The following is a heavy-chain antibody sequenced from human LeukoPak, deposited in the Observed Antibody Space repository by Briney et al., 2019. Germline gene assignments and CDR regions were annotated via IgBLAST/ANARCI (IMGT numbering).Heavy chain of an antibody. D-gene: IGHD2/OR15-2a*01. J-gene: IGHJ4*02. V-gene: IGHV4-59*02. CDR3: SEGYFEPFDH. CDR1: GASVSSSH. CDR2: LSYTGKT. Sequence: ETLSLTCVVSGASVSSSHWNWIRQLPGKGLEWIGCLSYTGKTDYNPSLTSRVTMLLDSSKNQVSLKLRSVTAADTAVYYCSEGYFEPFDHWGQGTLVTVSS.